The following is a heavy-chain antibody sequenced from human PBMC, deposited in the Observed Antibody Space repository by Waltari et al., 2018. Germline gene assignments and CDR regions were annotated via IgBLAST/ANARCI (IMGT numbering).Heavy chain of an antibody. Sequence: QVQLVQSGAEVKKPGSSVKVSCKASGGTFSSYAISWVRQAPGQGLAWMGGILPILGTANYAQKFQGRVTITADESTSTAYRELSSLRSEDTAVYYCARVLVSPIAAAGQKGDYWGQGTLVTVSS. CDR2: ILPILGTA. D-gene: IGHD6-13*01. V-gene: IGHV1-69*13. CDR1: GGTFSSYA. J-gene: IGHJ4*02. CDR3: ARVLVSPIAAAGQKGDY.